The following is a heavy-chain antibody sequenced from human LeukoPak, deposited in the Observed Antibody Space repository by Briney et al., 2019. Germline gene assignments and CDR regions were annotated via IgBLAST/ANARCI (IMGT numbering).Heavy chain of an antibody. V-gene: IGHV1-2*02. CDR1: GYTFTSYG. D-gene: IGHD2-2*02. Sequence: ASVKVSCKASGYTFTSYGISWVRQAPGQGLEWMGWINPNSGGTNYAQKFQGRVTMTRDTSISTAYMELSRLRSDDTAVYYCARVYVVPAAISAFDIWGQGTMVTVSS. J-gene: IGHJ3*02. CDR3: ARVYVVPAAISAFDI. CDR2: INPNSGGT.